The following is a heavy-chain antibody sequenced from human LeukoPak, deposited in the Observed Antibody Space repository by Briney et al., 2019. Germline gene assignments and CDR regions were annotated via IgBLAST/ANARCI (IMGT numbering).Heavy chain of an antibody. CDR2: IRYDGSNK. Sequence: GGSLRLSCAASGFTFSSYGMHWVRQAPGKGLEWVAFIRYDGSNKYYADSVKGRFTVSRDNSKNTLYLQMNSLRAEDTAVYYCAKDYSHLWFGELSHWGQGTLVTVSS. CDR1: GFTFSSYG. V-gene: IGHV3-30*02. D-gene: IGHD3-10*01. CDR3: AKDYSHLWFGELSH. J-gene: IGHJ4*02.